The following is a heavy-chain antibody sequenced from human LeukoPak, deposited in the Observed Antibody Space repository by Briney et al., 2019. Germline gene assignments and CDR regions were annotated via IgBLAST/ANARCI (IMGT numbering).Heavy chain of an antibody. V-gene: IGHV3-7*01. CDR2: IKQDGSEK. D-gene: IGHD6-6*01. CDR3: ARVFSSSPRFGD. J-gene: IGHJ4*02. Sequence: PGGSLRLSCEASGFTFSSYWMSWVRQAPGKGLEWVANIKQDGSEKYYVDSVKGRFTISRDNAKNSLYLQMNSLRAEDTAVYYCARVFSSSPRFGDWGQGTLVTVSS. CDR1: GFTFSSYW.